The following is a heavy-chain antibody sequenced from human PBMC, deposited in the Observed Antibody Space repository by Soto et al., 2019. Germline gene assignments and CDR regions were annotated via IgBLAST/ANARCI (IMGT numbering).Heavy chain of an antibody. V-gene: IGHV1-18*04. CDR2: ISAYNGNT. D-gene: IGHD3-3*01. J-gene: IGHJ5*02. CDR1: GYTFTSYG. CDR3: ARGFSDFWSGYYGNWFDP. Sequence: GVSVKVSCKASGYTFTSYGISWVRQAPGQGLEWMGWISAYNGNTNYAQKLQGRVTMTTDTSTSTAYMELRSLRSDDTAVYYCARGFSDFWSGYYGNWFDPWGQGTLVTVSS.